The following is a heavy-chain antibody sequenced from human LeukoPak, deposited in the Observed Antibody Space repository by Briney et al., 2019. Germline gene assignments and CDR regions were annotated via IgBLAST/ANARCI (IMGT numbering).Heavy chain of an antibody. CDR2: IYYSGST. CDR1: GGSIGSYY. CDR3: ARSRLHYYGMDV. D-gene: IGHD6-13*01. V-gene: IGHV4-59*12. J-gene: IGHJ6*02. Sequence: SETLSLTCTVSGGSIGSYYWSWIRQPPGKGLEWIGYIYYSGSTNYNPSLKSRVTISVDKSKNQLSLKLSSVTAADTAVYYCARSRLHYYGMDVWGQGTTVTVSS.